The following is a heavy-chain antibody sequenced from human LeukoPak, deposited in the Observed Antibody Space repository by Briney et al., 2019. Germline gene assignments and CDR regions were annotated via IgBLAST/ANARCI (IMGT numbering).Heavy chain of an antibody. J-gene: IGHJ5*02. Sequence: ASGTLSLTCAVSGASISSTNWWNWVRQSPEKGLEWIGGIHHSGGARYNPSLKSRVTISIDKSKNQFSLRLTSVAAADTAFYYCARAQEGCSAASCYLEPWGQGALVTVSS. CDR2: IHHSGGA. CDR3: ARAQEGCSAASCYLEP. CDR1: GASISSTNW. D-gene: IGHD2-2*01. V-gene: IGHV4-4*02.